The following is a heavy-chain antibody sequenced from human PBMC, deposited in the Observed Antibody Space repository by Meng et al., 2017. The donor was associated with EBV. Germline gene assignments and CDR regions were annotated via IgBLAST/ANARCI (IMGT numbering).Heavy chain of an antibody. V-gene: IGHV1-18*01. CDR1: GYTFTSYG. D-gene: IGHD3-22*01. Sequence: GTGVKKPGAQVKLTCQASGYTFTSYGIRRVRQAPGQGLEWMGWISAYNGNTNYPQKLQGRVTMTTDTSTSTAYMELRSLRSDDTAVYYCARDGRLYDTPSPFDYWGQGTLVTVSS. CDR2: ISAYNGNT. CDR3: ARDGRLYDTPSPFDY. J-gene: IGHJ4*02.